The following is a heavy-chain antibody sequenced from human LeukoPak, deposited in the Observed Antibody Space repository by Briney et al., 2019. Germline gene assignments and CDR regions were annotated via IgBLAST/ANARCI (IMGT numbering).Heavy chain of an antibody. J-gene: IGHJ6*02. CDR3: ARDPTGYGMDV. V-gene: IGHV4-38-2*02. CDR2: IYYSGNT. CDR1: GYSISSGYY. Sequence: SETLSLTCTVSGYSISSGYYWGWIRQPPGQGLEWIAYIYYSGNTYYNPSLKSRVTISINTSKSQFSLKLSSVTAADTAVYYCARDPTGYGMDVWGQGTTVTVSS.